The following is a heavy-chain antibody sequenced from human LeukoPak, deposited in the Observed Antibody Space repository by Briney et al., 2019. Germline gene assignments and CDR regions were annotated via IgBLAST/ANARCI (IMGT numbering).Heavy chain of an antibody. CDR2: INPNSGGT. J-gene: IGHJ4*02. CDR1: GYTFTGYY. CDR3: ARRGRDWSPSDY. D-gene: IGHD3/OR15-3a*01. Sequence: ASVKVSCKVSGYTFTGYYLHWVRQAPGQGLEWMGWINPNSGGTAYAQKFQCRVTMTRDTYITTAYMELNTLRSDDTAVYYCARRGRDWSPSDYWGQGTLVTVSS. V-gene: IGHV1-2*02.